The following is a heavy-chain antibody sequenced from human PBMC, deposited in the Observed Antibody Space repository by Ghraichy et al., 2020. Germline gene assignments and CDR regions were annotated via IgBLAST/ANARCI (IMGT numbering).Heavy chain of an antibody. Sequence: SQTLSLTCTVSGASIDIRTYYWGWVRQSPGRGLEWIGTFYYGGRTYYNPSLRSRVSISVDTSKNHLFLGVTSVTAADTAIYFCGGPQPYCDSPTCYTEAFHNWGQGTLVTVSS. CDR2: FYYGGRT. V-gene: IGHV4-39*01. D-gene: IGHD2-2*02. CDR1: GASIDIRTYY. CDR3: GGPQPYCDSPTCYTEAFHN. J-gene: IGHJ4*02.